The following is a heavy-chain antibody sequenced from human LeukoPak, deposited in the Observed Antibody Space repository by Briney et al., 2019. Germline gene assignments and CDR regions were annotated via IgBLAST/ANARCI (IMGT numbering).Heavy chain of an antibody. V-gene: IGHV3-66*01. CDR3: ARGYDSGGSYAIWAFDY. CDR2: IYRGGST. Sequence: AGGSLRLSCAASGFLVSNNYVSWVRQAPGKGLEWVSIIYRGGSTYSADSVKDRFTVSSDNSKNTSYLQMNSLRAEDTAVYYCARGYDSGGSYAIWAFDYWGQGTLVTVSS. J-gene: IGHJ4*02. D-gene: IGHD3-22*01. CDR1: GFLVSNNY.